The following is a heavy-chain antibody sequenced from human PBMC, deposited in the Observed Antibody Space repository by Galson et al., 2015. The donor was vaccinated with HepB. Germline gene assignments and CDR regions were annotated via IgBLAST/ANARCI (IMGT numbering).Heavy chain of an antibody. Sequence: LSLTCTVSGGSISSYYWSWIRQPPGKGLEWIGYIYYSGSTNYNPSLKSRVTISVDTSKNQFSLKLSSVTAADTAVYYCARHPHYYDSSGYYYGWFDPWGQGTLVTVSS. D-gene: IGHD3-22*01. V-gene: IGHV4-59*08. CDR1: GGSISSYY. CDR3: ARHPHYYDSSGYYYGWFDP. J-gene: IGHJ5*02. CDR2: IYYSGST.